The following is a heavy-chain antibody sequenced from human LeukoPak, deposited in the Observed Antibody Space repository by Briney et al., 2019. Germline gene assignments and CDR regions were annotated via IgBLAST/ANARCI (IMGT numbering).Heavy chain of an antibody. V-gene: IGHV3-7*01. CDR2: INQDVSEK. J-gene: IGHJ4*02. CDR1: GFTFSSSW. Sequence: GGSLRLSCAASGFTFSSSWMHWVRQAPGTGLEWVANINQDVSEKYYVDSVKGRFTISRDNARSSLYLQMNSLRAEDTAVYYCVRGAGFITDYWGQGTLVTVSS. D-gene: IGHD3-9*01. CDR3: VRGAGFITDY.